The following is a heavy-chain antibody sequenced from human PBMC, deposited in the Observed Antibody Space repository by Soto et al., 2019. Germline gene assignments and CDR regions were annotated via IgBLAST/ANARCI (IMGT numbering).Heavy chain of an antibody. Sequence: HVQLVQSGAEVKKPGSAVKVSCRASGGTFNMHAISWVRQAPGQGLEWMGGIIPMLNKGNDVEKLQGRVTITADESTTTVYMELSSLTSEDTAVYFCARDQGGTRGYSGYDAFDYWGQGTLVTVSS. CDR3: ARDQGGTRGYSGYDAFDY. CDR2: IIPMLNKG. CDR1: GGTFNMHA. D-gene: IGHD5-12*01. V-gene: IGHV1-69*01. J-gene: IGHJ4*02.